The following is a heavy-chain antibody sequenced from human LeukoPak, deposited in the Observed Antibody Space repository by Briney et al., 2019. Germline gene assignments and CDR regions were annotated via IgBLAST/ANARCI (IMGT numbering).Heavy chain of an antibody. D-gene: IGHD6-25*01. J-gene: IGHJ4*02. Sequence: PGGSLRLSCTASGFTFSGCGMHWLRQAPGKGLEWLSFISYDGSKKYYTDSVKGRFTVSRDNSWDTLYLQMNTLRTADTAVYYCAKKWGQGTADTGNYFESWGQGTLVTVSS. CDR2: ISYDGSKK. V-gene: IGHV3-30*02. CDR3: AKKWGQGTADTGNYFES. CDR1: GFTFSGCG.